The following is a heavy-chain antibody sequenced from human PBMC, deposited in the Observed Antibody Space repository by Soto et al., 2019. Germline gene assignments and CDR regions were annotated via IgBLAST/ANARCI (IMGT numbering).Heavy chain of an antibody. CDR2: ISYDGSEK. D-gene: IGHD2-15*01. Sequence: QVQLVESGGGVVHPGRSLRLSCAVSGFTFRNFGMHWVRQAPGKGLEWVAVISYDGSEKYYAESVKGRFTVFRDNYKNTLSLQMNCLRSDDTAVYYCVKDSSPGGYFDSWGQGTLVTVSS. CDR1: GFTFRNFG. CDR3: VKDSSPGGYFDS. V-gene: IGHV3-30*18. J-gene: IGHJ4*02.